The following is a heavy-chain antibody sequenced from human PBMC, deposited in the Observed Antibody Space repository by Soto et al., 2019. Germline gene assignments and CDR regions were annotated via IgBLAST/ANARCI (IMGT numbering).Heavy chain of an antibody. J-gene: IGHJ6*02. D-gene: IGHD3-10*01. V-gene: IGHV3-30*18. CDR2: ISYDGSNK. Sequence: GGSLRLSCAASGFTFSSYGMHWVRQAPGKGLEWVAVISYDGSNKYYADSVKGRFTISRDNSKNTLYLQMNSLRAEDTAVYYCAKDGWFGKNYYYYGMDVWGQGTTVTVSS. CDR3: AKDGWFGKNYYYYGMDV. CDR1: GFTFSSYG.